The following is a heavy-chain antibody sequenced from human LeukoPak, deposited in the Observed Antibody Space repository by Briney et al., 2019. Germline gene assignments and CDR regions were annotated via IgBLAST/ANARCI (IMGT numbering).Heavy chain of an antibody. J-gene: IGHJ2*01. V-gene: IGHV4-61*02. Sequence: SETLSLTCTVSGGSISSGSYYWSWIRQPAGKGLEWIGRIYTSGSTNYNPSLKRRVPISVDTSKNQFSLKLSSVTAADTAVYYCARDVGYSSSVPYWYFALWGRGALVTVSS. CDR2: IYTSGST. CDR3: ARDVGYSSSVPYWYFAL. D-gene: IGHD6-6*01. CDR1: GGSISSGSYY.